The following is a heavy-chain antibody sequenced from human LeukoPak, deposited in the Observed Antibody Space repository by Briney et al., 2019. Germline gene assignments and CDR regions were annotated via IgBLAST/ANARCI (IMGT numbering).Heavy chain of an antibody. V-gene: IGHV1-3*03. CDR1: GYTFTSYY. D-gene: IGHD6-13*01. Sequence: ASVKVSCKASGYTFTSYYMHWVRQAPGQRLEWMGWINAGNGNTKYSQEFQGRVTITRDTSASTAYMELSSLRSEDMAVYYCARSPRIAAAGPLYYFDYWGQGTLVTVSS. CDR3: ARSPRIAAAGPLYYFDY. J-gene: IGHJ4*02. CDR2: INAGNGNT.